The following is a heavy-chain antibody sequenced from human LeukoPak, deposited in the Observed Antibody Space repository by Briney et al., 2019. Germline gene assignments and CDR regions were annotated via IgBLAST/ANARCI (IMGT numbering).Heavy chain of an antibody. CDR1: GFIFTNYF. CDR3: ALDYYDSSGYRFDY. CDR2: IKHDGSEK. Sequence: QAGGSLRLSCAASGFIFTNYFMSWVRQAPGKGLEWVASIKHDGSEKYYVDSVKGRFTISRDNAKNSLYLQMNSLRAEDTAVYYCALDYYDSSGYRFDYWGQGTLVTVSS. D-gene: IGHD3-22*01. V-gene: IGHV3-7*01. J-gene: IGHJ4*02.